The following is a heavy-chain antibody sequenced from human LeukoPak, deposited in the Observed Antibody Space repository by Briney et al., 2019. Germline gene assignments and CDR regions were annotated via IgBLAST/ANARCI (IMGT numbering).Heavy chain of an antibody. Sequence: GRSLRLSCAASGFTFSSYGMYWVRQAPGKGLKWVAVIWYDGSNKYYADSVKGRFTISRDNSKNTLYLQMNSLRAEDTAVYYCARDMVDGSKSRAGYFDYWGQGTLVTVSS. D-gene: IGHD3-10*01. V-gene: IGHV3-33*01. CDR2: IWYDGSNK. CDR1: GFTFSSYG. J-gene: IGHJ4*02. CDR3: ARDMVDGSKSRAGYFDY.